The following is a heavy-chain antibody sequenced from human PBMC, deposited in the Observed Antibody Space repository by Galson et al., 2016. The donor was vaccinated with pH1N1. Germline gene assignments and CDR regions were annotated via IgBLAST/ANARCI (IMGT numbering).Heavy chain of an antibody. CDR1: GFTFGHYG. J-gene: IGHJ3*01. D-gene: IGHD4-17*01. Sequence: SLRLSCAAAGFTFGHYGMHWVRQVPGKGLEWVSGTNWNSKTRAYGDPVRGRFTISRDNAKNSLYLQMNSLRPEDTALYYCVTDSGDGDRNLVPHDAFDVWGQGTMVTVSS. CDR3: VTDSGDGDRNLVPHDAFDV. V-gene: IGHV3-9*01. CDR2: TNWNSKTR.